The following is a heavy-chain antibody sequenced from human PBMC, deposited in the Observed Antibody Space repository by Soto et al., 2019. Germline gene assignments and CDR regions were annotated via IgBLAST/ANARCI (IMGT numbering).Heavy chain of an antibody. CDR1: GYTFSNFW. V-gene: IGHV5-51*01. D-gene: IGHD6-13*01. CDR2: IYPGDQET. CDR3: ARSPRSSPYFDY. Sequence: GESLKISCQCSGYTFSNFWIGWVRQLPGRGLEWMGIIYPGDQETRYSPSFHGKVTISADKSIHTAYLQWNSLEASDTALYFCARSPRSSPYFDYWGQGALVTVSS. J-gene: IGHJ4*02.